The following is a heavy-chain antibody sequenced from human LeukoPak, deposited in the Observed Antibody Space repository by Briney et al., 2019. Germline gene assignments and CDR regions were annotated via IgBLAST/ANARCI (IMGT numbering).Heavy chain of an antibody. D-gene: IGHD3-3*01. CDR1: GVPFSNYC. CDR3: ARGGIFGVVKKIKNYFDY. V-gene: IGHV4-34*01. CDR2: IDHDGDA. J-gene: IGHJ4*02. Sequence: SETLSLTCAIHGVPFSNYCWSWIRQSPGRELEWIVDIDHDGDATHNPSLRSRIGTAIDTSKNQFSLRLNSVTAADTAVYFCARGGIFGVVKKIKNYFDYWGQGTLVTVSS.